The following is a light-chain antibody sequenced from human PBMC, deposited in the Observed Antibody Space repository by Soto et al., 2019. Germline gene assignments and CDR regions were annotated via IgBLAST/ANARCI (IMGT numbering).Light chain of an antibody. CDR1: SGSVSTSYY. CDR3: VLYMGSGISV. CDR2: STN. J-gene: IGLJ3*02. V-gene: IGLV8-61*01. Sequence: QTVVTQEPSFSVSPGGTVTLTCGLNSGSVSTSYYPSWYQQTPGQAPRMLIYSTNTRSSGVPDRFSGSILGNKAALTITGAQSDDESDYYCVLYMGSGISVFGGGTQLTVL.